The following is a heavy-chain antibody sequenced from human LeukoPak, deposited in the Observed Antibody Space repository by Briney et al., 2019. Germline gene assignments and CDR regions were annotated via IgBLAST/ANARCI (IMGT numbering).Heavy chain of an antibody. Sequence: GGSRRLSCAGSGFSVSNYYMSWVRQAPGKGLEWVGRIKSKTDGGTTDYAAPVKGRFTISRDDSKNTLYLQMNSLKTEDTAVYYCTTRGPKGAWIPFDYWGQGTLVTVSS. CDR2: IKSKTDGGTT. D-gene: IGHD5-18*01. J-gene: IGHJ4*02. CDR3: TTRGPKGAWIPFDY. CDR1: GFSVSNYY. V-gene: IGHV3-15*01.